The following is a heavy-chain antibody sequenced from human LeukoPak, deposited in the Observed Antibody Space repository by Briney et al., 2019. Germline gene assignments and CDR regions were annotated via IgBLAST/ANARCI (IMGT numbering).Heavy chain of an antibody. CDR1: GGSFSSYA. J-gene: IGHJ4*02. V-gene: IGHV1-69*05. CDR3: AADRAQQGGATAY. CDR2: IIPIFGSA. Sequence: ASVKVSCKASGGSFSSYAISWVRQAPGQGLEWRGGIIPIFGSANYAQKFQGRVTITRDMSTSTVYMEVTSLRSEDTAVYYCAADRAQQGGATAYWGQGTLVTVYS. D-gene: IGHD1-26*01.